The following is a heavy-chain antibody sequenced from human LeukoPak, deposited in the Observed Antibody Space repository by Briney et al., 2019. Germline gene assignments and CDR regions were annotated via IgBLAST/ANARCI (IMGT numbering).Heavy chain of an antibody. CDR1: GFSFSTYS. CDR2: VSSGGMIK. Sequence: PGGSLRLSCAASGFSFSTYSMSWVRQAPGQGLEWVAVVSSGGMIKYYADSVKGRFTISRDNSKNTLYLQMNSLRAEDTAVYYCARDDGSGYLFDYWGQGTLVTVSS. D-gene: IGHD5-12*01. CDR3: ARDDGSGYLFDY. V-gene: IGHV3-23*03. J-gene: IGHJ4*02.